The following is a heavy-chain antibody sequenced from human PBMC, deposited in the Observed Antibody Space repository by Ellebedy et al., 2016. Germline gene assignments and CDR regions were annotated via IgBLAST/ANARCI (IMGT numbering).Heavy chain of an antibody. CDR3: VREVVGQQLANWFDP. D-gene: IGHD6-13*01. J-gene: IGHJ5*02. V-gene: IGHV3-48*02. CDR2: ISSRSTTI. CDR1: GFSFSTSM. Sequence: GESLKISXTGSGFSFSTSMMNWFRQAPGKGPEWVSYISSRSTTIYYADSVKGRFTISRDNARNSLYLQMDSLRNEDTAMYYCVREVVGQQLANWFDPWGQGTLVTVSS.